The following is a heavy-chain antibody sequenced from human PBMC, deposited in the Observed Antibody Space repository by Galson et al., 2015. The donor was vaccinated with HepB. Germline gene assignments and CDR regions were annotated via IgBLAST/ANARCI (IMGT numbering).Heavy chain of an antibody. J-gene: IGHJ4*02. D-gene: IGHD5-24*01. Sequence: SVKVSCKASGGTFSSYTISWVRQAPGQGLEWMGIINPSGGSTSYAQKFQGRVTMTRDTSTSTVYMELGSLRSEDTAVYYCASAKEMATIFAIDYWGQGTLVTVSS. CDR2: INPSGGST. V-gene: IGHV1-46*03. CDR3: ASAKEMATIFAIDY. CDR1: GGTFSSYT.